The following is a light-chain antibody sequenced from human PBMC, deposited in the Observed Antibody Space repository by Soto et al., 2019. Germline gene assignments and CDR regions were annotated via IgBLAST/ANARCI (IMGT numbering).Light chain of an antibody. CDR2: AVS. CDR3: QQLYT. Sequence: DIQLTQSPPFLSASVGDRVTVSCRASQGMSSSLAWYQQKPGKAPKLLIYAVSTLQSGVPSRFSGSGSGTEFTLTISSLQPEDVATYFCQQLYTFGGGNKVEVE. CDR1: QGMSSS. V-gene: IGKV1-9*01. J-gene: IGKJ4*01.